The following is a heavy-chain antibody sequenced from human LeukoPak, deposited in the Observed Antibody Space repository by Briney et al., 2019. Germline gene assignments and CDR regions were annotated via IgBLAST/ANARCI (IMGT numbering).Heavy chain of an antibody. J-gene: IGHJ4*02. V-gene: IGHV3-23*01. CDR1: GFTFSSYA. Sequence: GGSLRLSCAASGFTFSSYAMSWVRQAPGKGLEWVSAISGSGGSTYYADSAKGRFTIPRDNSKNTLYLQMHRLRAEDTAVYYCAKEPGGYPDYWGQGTLVTVSS. CDR2: ISGSGGST. CDR3: AKEPGGYPDY. D-gene: IGHD3-16*02.